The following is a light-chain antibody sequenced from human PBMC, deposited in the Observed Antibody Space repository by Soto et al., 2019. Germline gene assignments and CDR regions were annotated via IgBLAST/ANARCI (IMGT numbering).Light chain of an antibody. V-gene: IGLV2-14*01. CDR2: DVS. J-gene: IGLJ2*01. CDR1: SSDVGGYNY. CDR3: SSRSSSTLVL. Sequence: QSALTQPASVSGSPGQSITISCTGTSSDVGGYNYVSWYQQHPGKAPKLMIYDVSNRPSGVSNRFSGSKSGNTASLTISGLQAEDEADYYCSSRSSSTLVLFGGGTKLTVL.